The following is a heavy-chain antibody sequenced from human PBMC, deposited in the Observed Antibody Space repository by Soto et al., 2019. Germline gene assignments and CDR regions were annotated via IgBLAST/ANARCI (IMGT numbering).Heavy chain of an antibody. V-gene: IGHV4-4*02. J-gene: IGHJ4*02. CDR3: ARLLTAITVSDC. D-gene: IGHD1-7*01. CDR1: GGSISSSNW. Sequence: PSETLSLTCAVSGGSISSSNWWSWVRQPPGKGLEWIGEIYDSGSTNYNPSLEGRVTISIDKSKNQFSLNLSSVTAADTAVYYCARLLTAITVSDCWGQGTLVTVSS. CDR2: IYDSGST.